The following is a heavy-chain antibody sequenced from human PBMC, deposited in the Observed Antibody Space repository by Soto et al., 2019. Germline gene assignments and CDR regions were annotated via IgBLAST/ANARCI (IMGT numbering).Heavy chain of an antibody. V-gene: IGHV4-34*01. CDR2: INHSGST. J-gene: IGHJ6*02. Sequence: SETLSLTCAVYGGSFSGYYCSLIRQPPVKWLEWIVEINHSGSTNYNPSLKSRVTISVDTSKNQFSLKLSSVTAADTAVYYCARTRFLEWLYYYGMDVWGQGTTVTVSS. CDR3: ARTRFLEWLYYYGMDV. D-gene: IGHD3-3*01. CDR1: GGSFSGYY.